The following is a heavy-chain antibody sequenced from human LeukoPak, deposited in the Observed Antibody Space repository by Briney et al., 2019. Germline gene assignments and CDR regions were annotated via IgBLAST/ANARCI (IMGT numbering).Heavy chain of an antibody. V-gene: IGHV4-4*07. D-gene: IGHD4-17*01. CDR3: VGHPTYYGDYGYFKY. J-gene: IGHJ4*02. CDR1: GGSIRSHY. CDR2: IYPSGTT. Sequence: PSETLSLTCTVSGGSIRSHYWTWIRQPAGKGLEWIGRIYPSGTTNDNPSLKSRLTMSLDTSKTQFSLKLNSVSAADTAVYYCVGHPTYYGDYGYFKYWGLGTLVTVSS.